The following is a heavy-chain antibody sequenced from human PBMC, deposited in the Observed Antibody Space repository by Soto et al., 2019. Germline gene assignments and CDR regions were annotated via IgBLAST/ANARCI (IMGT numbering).Heavy chain of an antibody. CDR1: GGSISSGGYS. CDR2: IYHSGST. J-gene: IGHJ5*02. D-gene: IGHD3-16*01. CDR3: AKPGDERYNWFDP. Sequence: SETLSLTCAVSGGSISSGGYSWSWIRQPPGKGLEWIGYIYHSGSTYYNPSLKSRVTISVDRSKNQFSLKLNSVTAADTAVYYCAKPGDERYNWFDPWGRGILVTVSS. V-gene: IGHV4-30-2*01.